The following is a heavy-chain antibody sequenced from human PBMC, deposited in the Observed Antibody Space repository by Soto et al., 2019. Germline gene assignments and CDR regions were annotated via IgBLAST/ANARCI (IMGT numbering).Heavy chain of an antibody. CDR3: ARENAFYYYGMDV. CDR1: GYTFTSYG. D-gene: IGHD3-16*01. CDR2: ISAHNGNT. V-gene: IGHV1-18*04. Sequence: ASVKVSCKASGYTFTSYGITWVRQAPGQGLEWMGWISAHNGNTNYEQRLQGRVTMTTDTPTSTAYMELRSLRSDDTAVYYCARENAFYYYGMDVWGQGTTVTVSS. J-gene: IGHJ6*02.